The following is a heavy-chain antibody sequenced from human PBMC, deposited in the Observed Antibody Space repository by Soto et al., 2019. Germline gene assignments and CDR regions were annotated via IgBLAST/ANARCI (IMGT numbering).Heavy chain of an antibody. D-gene: IGHD2-15*01. J-gene: IGHJ6*02. V-gene: IGHV3-21*01. CDR2: ISSSSSYI. Sequence: GGSLRLSCAASGFTFSSYSMNWVRQAPGKGLEWVSSISSSSSYIYYADSVKGRFTISRDNAKNSLYLQMNSLRAEDTAVYYCARDLDGGNKFGYYYYGMDVWGQGTTVTVSS. CDR3: ARDLDGGNKFGYYYYGMDV. CDR1: GFTFSSYS.